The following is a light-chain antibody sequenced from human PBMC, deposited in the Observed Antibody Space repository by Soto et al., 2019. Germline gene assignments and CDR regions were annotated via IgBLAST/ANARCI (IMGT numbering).Light chain of an antibody. J-gene: IGKJ1*01. CDR2: DAS. CDR3: HRRSNWPPTWT. CDR1: QSVSSY. Sequence: EIVLTQSPATLSLSPGVRATLSCRASQSVSSYLAWYQQKPGQAPRLLIYDASNRAIGIPARFSGSGSGTAFDITLTSLEPEDFAVYYCHRRSNWPPTWTFGQGTKVEIK. V-gene: IGKV3-11*01.